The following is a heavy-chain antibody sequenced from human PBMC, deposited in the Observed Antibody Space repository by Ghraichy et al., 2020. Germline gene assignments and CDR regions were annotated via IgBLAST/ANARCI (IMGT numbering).Heavy chain of an antibody. CDR1: GGSVSSGTYY. CDR3: ARDASMTTGEFDP. V-gene: IGHV4-61*01. D-gene: IGHD1-14*01. CDR2: VYSTGST. Sequence: SQTLSLTCTVSGGSVSSGTYYWSWIRQPPGKGLEWIGYVYSTGSTNYNPSLKSRVTISVDTSKNQFSLNLISVTAADTAMYYCARDASMTTGEFDPWGQGTLVIVSS. J-gene: IGHJ5*02.